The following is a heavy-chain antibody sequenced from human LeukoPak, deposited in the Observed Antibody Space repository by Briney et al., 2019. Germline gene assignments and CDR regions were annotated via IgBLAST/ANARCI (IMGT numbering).Heavy chain of an antibody. Sequence: ASVKVSCKASGYTFTGHYMHWVRQAPGQGLEWMGWINPNSGGTNYAQKFQGRVTMTRDTSISTAYMELSRLRSDDTAVYYCAIIAAAGTGFDYWGQGTLVTVSS. D-gene: IGHD6-13*01. CDR3: AIIAAAGTGFDY. CDR1: GYTFTGHY. CDR2: INPNSGGT. J-gene: IGHJ4*02. V-gene: IGHV1-2*02.